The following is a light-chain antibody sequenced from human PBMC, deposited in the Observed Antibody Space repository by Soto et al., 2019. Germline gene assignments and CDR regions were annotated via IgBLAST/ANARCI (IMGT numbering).Light chain of an antibody. CDR2: GAS. CDR3: QQYGSLLT. J-gene: IGKJ4*01. CDR1: QSLYNNY. V-gene: IGKV3-20*01. Sequence: EIVLTQSPGSLSLFPGETATLSCRASQSLYNNYLAWYQEKPGQAPRLLIHGASSRPTGIPDRFSGSGSGTDFTLTITRLEPEDSAVYYCQQYGSLLTFGGGTKVEIK.